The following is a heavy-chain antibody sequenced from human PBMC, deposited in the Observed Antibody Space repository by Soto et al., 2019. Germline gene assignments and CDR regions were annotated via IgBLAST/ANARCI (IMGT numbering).Heavy chain of an antibody. CDR3: ARGRIVVAGGFDP. D-gene: IGHD6-19*01. CDR1: GYTFTSYD. J-gene: IGHJ5*02. Sequence: QVQLVQPGAEVKKPGASVKVSCKASGYTFTSYDIIWVRQATGQGLEWMGWMNPSTGNTDNAQKFQGRLTMTRNTSISTAYMELSSLRFEDPALYYCARGRIVVAGGFDPWGQGTLVTVSS. CDR2: MNPSTGNT. V-gene: IGHV1-8*01.